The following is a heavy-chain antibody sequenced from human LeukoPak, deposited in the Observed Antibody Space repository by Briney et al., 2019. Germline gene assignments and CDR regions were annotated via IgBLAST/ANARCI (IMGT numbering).Heavy chain of an antibody. Sequence: GGSLRLSCAASGFTVSTNYMNWVRQAPGKGLEWVSITYSGRDTYYADSVKGRFTISRDNSKNTLYLQMNSLRAEDTAVYYCTRGPGSTWYSDYWGQGTLVTVSS. V-gene: IGHV3-53*05. J-gene: IGHJ4*02. CDR2: TYSGRDT. CDR3: TRGPGSTWYSDY. CDR1: GFTVSTNY. D-gene: IGHD6-13*01.